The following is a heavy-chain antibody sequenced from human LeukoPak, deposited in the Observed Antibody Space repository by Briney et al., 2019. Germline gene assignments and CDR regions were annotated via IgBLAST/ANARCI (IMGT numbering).Heavy chain of an antibody. J-gene: IGHJ4*02. CDR2: IYSGGST. D-gene: IGHD3-3*01. CDR3: ARDWN. V-gene: IGHV3-53*01. CDR1: GFTFSRHG. Sequence: GGPLRLSCAPSGFTFSRHGMHWVRQAPGKGLEWVSVIYSGGSTYYADSVKGRFTISRDNSKNTLYLQMNSLRAEDTAVYYCARDWNWGQGTLVTVSS.